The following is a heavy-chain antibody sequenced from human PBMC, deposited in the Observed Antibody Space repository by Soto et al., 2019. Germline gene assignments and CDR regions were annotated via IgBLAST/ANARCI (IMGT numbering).Heavy chain of an antibody. CDR1: GFTFSRYS. CDR2: ISSSSSYI. CDR3: ARDYYDSSSTLIPLHS. J-gene: IGHJ5*01. D-gene: IGHD3-22*01. Sequence: GESLRLSWAASGFTFSRYSMNWFRHAPGKGLEWVSSISSSSSYIYYADSVKGRFTISRDNAKNSLYLQMNSLRAEDTAVYYCARDYYDSSSTLIPLHSWSQGTLGT. V-gene: IGHV3-21*01.